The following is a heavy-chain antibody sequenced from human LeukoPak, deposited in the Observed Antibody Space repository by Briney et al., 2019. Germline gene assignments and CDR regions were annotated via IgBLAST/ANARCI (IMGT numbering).Heavy chain of an antibody. CDR3: ASAAAVAAPGYFDY. J-gene: IGHJ4*02. CDR1: GITFSDHY. Sequence: PGGSLRLSCAASGITFSDHYMSWIRQAPGKGLEWLSYISSGGDSIYYADSVKGRFTISRDNSKNTLYLRMNSLRAEDTAVYYCASAAAVAAPGYFDYWGQGTLVTVSS. D-gene: IGHD6-19*01. V-gene: IGHV3-11*01. CDR2: ISSGGDSI.